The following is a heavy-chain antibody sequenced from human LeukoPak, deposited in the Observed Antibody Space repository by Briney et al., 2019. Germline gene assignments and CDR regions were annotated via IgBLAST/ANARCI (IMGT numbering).Heavy chain of an antibody. V-gene: IGHV1-2*02. CDR2: MNPKNGGT. D-gene: IGHD3-10*01. Sequence: EASVKVSCKASGFTFTAYYIHWVRQVPGQGLEWMGWMNPKNGGTTYAQNSQGKVTMTRDTSSKTAFMEITSLTSDDTAVYYCARGGSGSYSGWFDPWGQGTLVTVSS. J-gene: IGHJ5*02. CDR3: ARGGSGSYSGWFDP. CDR1: GFTFTAYY.